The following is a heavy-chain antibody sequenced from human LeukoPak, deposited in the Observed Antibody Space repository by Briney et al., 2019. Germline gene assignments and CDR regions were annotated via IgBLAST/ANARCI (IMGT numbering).Heavy chain of an antibody. CDR1: GFTFSSYW. J-gene: IGHJ6*02. CDR3: AREDPYSKGMDV. V-gene: IGHV3-74*03. Sequence: PGGSLRLSCAASGFTFSSYWMHWVRQAPGKGLVWVSRINSDGSSETYADSVKGRFTISRDNAKNTLYVQMNSLRAEDTAVYYCAREDPYSKGMDVWGQGTSVTVSS. D-gene: IGHD2/OR15-2a*01. CDR2: INSDGSSE.